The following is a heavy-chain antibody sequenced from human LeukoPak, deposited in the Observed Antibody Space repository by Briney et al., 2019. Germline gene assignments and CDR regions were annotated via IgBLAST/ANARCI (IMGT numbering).Heavy chain of an antibody. J-gene: IGHJ4*02. CDR2: IRPDGTDA. CDR1: GFTFSDFW. Sequence: GGSLRLSCAASGFTFSDFWMHWVRQAPGKGPAWVSRIRPDGTDASYADSVKGRFTISRDNVRNTLFLQISSLRDEDTAVYYCARDMWGTFDYWGQGTLVTVSS. V-gene: IGHV3-74*01. D-gene: IGHD7-27*01. CDR3: ARDMWGTFDY.